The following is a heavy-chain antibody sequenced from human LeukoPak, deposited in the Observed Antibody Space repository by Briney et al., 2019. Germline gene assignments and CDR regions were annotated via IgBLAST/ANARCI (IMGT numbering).Heavy chain of an antibody. CDR2: IIPILGIA. V-gene: IGHV1-69*04. D-gene: IGHD6-19*01. J-gene: IGHJ4*02. Sequence: SVKVSCKASGGTFSSYAISWVRQAPGQGLEWMGRIIPILGIANYAQKFQGRVTITADKSTSTAYMELSSLRSEDTAVYYCARASGWYGERDYFDYWGQGTLVTVPS. CDR1: GGTFSSYA. CDR3: ARASGWYGERDYFDY.